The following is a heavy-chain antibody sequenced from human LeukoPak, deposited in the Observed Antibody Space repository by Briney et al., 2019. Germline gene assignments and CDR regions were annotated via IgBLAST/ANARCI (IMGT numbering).Heavy chain of an antibody. CDR1: GGSFSDFY. CDR2: INHSGST. CDR3: ARRGSHYDYVWGSYRSYSFDY. J-gene: IGHJ4*02. D-gene: IGHD3-16*02. Sequence: SETLSLTCSGCGGSFSDFYWSWIPQPPGKGLEWIGEINHSGSTNYNPSLKSRVTISIDTSKNQFSLKLSSVTAADTAVYNCARRGSHYDYVWGSYRSYSFDYSGQGTPVTVSS. V-gene: IGHV4-34*01.